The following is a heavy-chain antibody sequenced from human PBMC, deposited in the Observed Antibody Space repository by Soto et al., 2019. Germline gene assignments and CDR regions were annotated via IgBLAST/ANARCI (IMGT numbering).Heavy chain of an antibody. V-gene: IGHV6-1*01. CDR3: ARVPTVGVKAFDI. CDR2: TYYRSKWYN. D-gene: IGHD3-16*01. Sequence: SQTLTLTCAISGGSISSNSAAWNSIKKSQSRGLEWLGRTYYRSKWYNDYAVSVKSRITIDPDTSKNQFSLQLNSVTPEDTAVYYCARVPTVGVKAFDIWGRGTMVTVSS. J-gene: IGHJ3*02. CDR1: GGSISSNSAA.